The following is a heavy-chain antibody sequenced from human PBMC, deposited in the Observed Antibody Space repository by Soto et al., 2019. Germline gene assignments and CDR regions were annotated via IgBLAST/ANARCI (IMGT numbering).Heavy chain of an antibody. CDR2: FDPEDGET. D-gene: IGHD2-21*02. J-gene: IGHJ4*02. V-gene: IGHV1-24*01. Sequence: ASVKVSCKVSGYTLTELSMHWVRQAPGKGLEWMGGFDPEDGETIYAQKFQGRVTMTEDTSTDTAYMELSSLRSEDTAVYYCATVPDAYCGGDCPPFAYWGQGTLVTVSS. CDR1: GYTLTELS. CDR3: ATVPDAYCGGDCPPFAY.